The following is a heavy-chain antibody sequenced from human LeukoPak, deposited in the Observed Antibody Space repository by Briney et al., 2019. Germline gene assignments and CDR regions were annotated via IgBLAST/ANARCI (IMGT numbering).Heavy chain of an antibody. D-gene: IGHD2-15*01. CDR3: ARVGYCSGGTCPYYFDL. CDR1: GYTFTGYY. J-gene: IGHJ4*02. CDR2: INPNGGGT. V-gene: IGHV1-2*02. Sequence: ASVKVSCKASGYTFTGYYMHWVRQAPGQGLEWMVWINPNGGGTNYAQKFQGRVTMTRDTSISTAYMELSSLRSDDTAVYYCARVGYCSGGTCPYYFDLWGQGTLVTVSS.